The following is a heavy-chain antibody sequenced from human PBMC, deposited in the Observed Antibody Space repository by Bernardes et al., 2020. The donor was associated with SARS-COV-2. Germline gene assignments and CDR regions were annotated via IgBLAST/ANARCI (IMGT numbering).Heavy chain of an antibody. D-gene: IGHD2-2*01. V-gene: IGHV1-18*01. CDR1: GYTFPTYG. J-gene: IGHJ5*02. CDR3: ARDPSPVVISNWFDP. Sequence: ASVKVSCKASGYTFPTYGINWVRQAPGQGLEWVGWISTNDGHTTYAQNVQDRVTMTTDTSTSTAYLEMRGLRSDDTAIYYCARDPSPVVISNWFDPWGQGTLVTVSS. CDR2: ISTNDGHT.